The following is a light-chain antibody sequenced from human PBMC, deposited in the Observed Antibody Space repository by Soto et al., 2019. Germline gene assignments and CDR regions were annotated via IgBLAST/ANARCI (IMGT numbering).Light chain of an antibody. J-gene: IGKJ4*01. V-gene: IGKV1-9*01. CDR3: QQVNVYPST. Sequence: IHLTQSPSSLSASVGDRFTITCRASQGISSYLGWYQQKLGKAPNLLIYHASTLHSGVPSRFSGGGSGTDFTLTISSLQPEDFETYYCQQVNVYPSTFGGGTKVDIK. CDR1: QGISSY. CDR2: HAS.